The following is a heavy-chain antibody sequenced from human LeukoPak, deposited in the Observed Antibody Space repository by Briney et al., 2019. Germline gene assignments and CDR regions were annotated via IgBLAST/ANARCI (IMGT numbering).Heavy chain of an antibody. D-gene: IGHD3-22*01. V-gene: IGHV3-11*01. Sequence: GGSLRLSCTASGFTFSDSYMSWIRRAPGKGLEWISYIDISGYSIHYADSVRGRFTISRDNAKNSMYLQMNSLRVEDTAVYYCARTFCSSSGSSGGRFASWGQGTVVTVSS. CDR2: IDISGYSI. J-gene: IGHJ4*02. CDR1: GFTFSDSY. CDR3: ARTFCSSSGSSGGRFAS.